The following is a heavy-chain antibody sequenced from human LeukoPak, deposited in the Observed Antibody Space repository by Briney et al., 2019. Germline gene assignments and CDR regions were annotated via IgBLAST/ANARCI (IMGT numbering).Heavy chain of an antibody. CDR1: GGSFSGYY. CDR3: ARGRHSSGYHNWFDP. D-gene: IGHD3-22*01. Sequence: KPSETLSLTCAVYGGSFSGYYWSWIRQPPGKGLEWIGEINHSGSTNYNPSLKSRVTISVDTSKNQFSLKLSSVTAADTAVYYCARGRHSSGYHNWFDPWGQGTPVTVSS. V-gene: IGHV4-34*01. CDR2: INHSGST. J-gene: IGHJ5*02.